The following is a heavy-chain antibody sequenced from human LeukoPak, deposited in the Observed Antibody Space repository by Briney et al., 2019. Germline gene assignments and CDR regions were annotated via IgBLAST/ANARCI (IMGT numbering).Heavy chain of an antibody. V-gene: IGHV3-74*01. J-gene: IGHJ4*02. CDR2: IKTDGSES. Sequence: GGSLRLSCEASGFIFSNFWMHWVRQAPGKGLVWVSRIKTDGSESSYADSAKGRFTISRDNAKNTLYLQMGSLRAEDTAVYYCAKDKSSSSGWYYFDYWGQGTLVTVSS. CDR3: AKDKSSSSGWYYFDY. CDR1: GFIFSNFW. D-gene: IGHD6-19*01.